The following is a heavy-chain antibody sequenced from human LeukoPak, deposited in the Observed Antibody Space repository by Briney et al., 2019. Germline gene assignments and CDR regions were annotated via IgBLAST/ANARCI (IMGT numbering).Heavy chain of an antibody. CDR3: ARDRDWHFDY. CDR1: GYTFSSHS. J-gene: IGHJ4*02. CDR2: INPSVDVT. D-gene: IGHD2-21*02. V-gene: IGHV1-46*01. Sequence: ASVKVSCKASGYTFSSHSMHWVRQAPGQGLEWMGIINPSVDVTSYAQSFQGRVIMTRDMSTSTVYMELSSLRSEDTAVYYCARDRDWHFDYWGQGTLVTVSS.